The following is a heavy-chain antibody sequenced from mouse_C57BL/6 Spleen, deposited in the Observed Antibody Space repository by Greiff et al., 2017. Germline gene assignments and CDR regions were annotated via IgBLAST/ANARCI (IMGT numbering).Heavy chain of an antibody. CDR2: IYPGDGDT. V-gene: IGHV1-82*01. CDR1: GYAFSSSW. D-gene: IGHD1-1*01. Sequence: VQLQQSGPELVKPGASVKISCKASGYAFSSSWMNWVKQRPGKGLEWIGRIYPGDGDTNYNGKFKGKATLTADKSSSTAYMQLSSLTSEDSAVYFCARVGPYYGSTKAYWYFDVWGTGTTVTVSS. CDR3: ARVGPYYGSTKAYWYFDV. J-gene: IGHJ1*03.